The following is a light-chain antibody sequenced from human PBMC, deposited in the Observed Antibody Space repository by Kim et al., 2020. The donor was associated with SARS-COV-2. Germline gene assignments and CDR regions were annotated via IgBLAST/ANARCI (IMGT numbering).Light chain of an antibody. CDR1: KLGDKY. CDR2: EDR. V-gene: IGLV3-1*01. CDR3: QAWDSTTYV. J-gene: IGLJ1*01. Sequence: VSPGQTASITCAGDKLGDKYACWYQQKPGQSPVLVIYEDRKRPTGIPERFSGSNSGNTATLTISGTQAMDEADYYCQAWDSTTYVFGTGTKVTVL.